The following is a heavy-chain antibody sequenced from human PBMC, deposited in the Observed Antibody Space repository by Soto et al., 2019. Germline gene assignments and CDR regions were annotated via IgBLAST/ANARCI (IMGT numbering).Heavy chain of an antibody. J-gene: IGHJ4*02. CDR2: IYPGDSDT. CDR3: ASLSTTIGYCSSTSCYGVY. V-gene: IGHV5-51*01. Sequence: GESLKISCKGSGYSFTSYWIGWVRQMPGKGLVWMGIIYPGDSDTRYSPSFQGQVTISADKSISTAYLQWSSLKASDTAMYYCASLSTTIGYCSSTSCYGVYWGQGTLVTVSS. D-gene: IGHD2-2*01. CDR1: GYSFTSYW.